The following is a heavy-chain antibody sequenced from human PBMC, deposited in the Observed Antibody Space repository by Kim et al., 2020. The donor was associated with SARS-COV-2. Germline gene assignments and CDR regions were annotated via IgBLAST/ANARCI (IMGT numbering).Heavy chain of an antibody. CDR2: IDYSGSI. Sequence: SETLSLTCTVSGGSTSSSSYFWGWIRQPPGKGLEYIGTIDYSGSIYYNPSLKSRVTISVDTSKNQFSLKLSSVTAADTAVYHCARQAKALNTIGWFDPWGQGTLVTVSS. D-gene: IGHD3-16*01. V-gene: IGHV4-39*01. CDR1: GGSTSSSSYF. CDR3: ARQAKALNTIGWFDP. J-gene: IGHJ5*02.